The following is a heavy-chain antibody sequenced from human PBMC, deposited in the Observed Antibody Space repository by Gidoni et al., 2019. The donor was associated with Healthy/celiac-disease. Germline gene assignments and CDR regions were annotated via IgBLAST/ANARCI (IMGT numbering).Heavy chain of an antibody. CDR2: ISYDGSNK. CDR1: GFTFSSYA. D-gene: IGHD4-17*01. V-gene: IGHV3-30-3*01. CDR3: ARDLYGDSYFDY. Sequence: QVQLVESGGGVVQPGRSLRLSCAASGFTFSSYAMHWVRQAPGKGLEWVAVISYDGSNKYYADSVKGRFTISRDNSKNTLYLQMNSLRAEDTAVYYCARDLYGDSYFDYWGQGTLVTVSS. J-gene: IGHJ4*02.